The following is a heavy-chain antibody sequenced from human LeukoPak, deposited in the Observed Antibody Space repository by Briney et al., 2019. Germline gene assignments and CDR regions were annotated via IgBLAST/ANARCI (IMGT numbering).Heavy chain of an antibody. J-gene: IGHJ4*02. CDR2: IRQDEGEK. D-gene: IGHD2-15*01. Sequence: GGSLRLSCAASGFTFSAYHMSWVRQAPGKGLEWVANIRQDEGEKFYVDSVKGRFTISRDNAKNLLYLQMNSLRAEDTAVYYRARVGGAWYSDYWGQGTLVTVSS. V-gene: IGHV3-7*03. CDR3: ARVGGAWYSDY. CDR1: GFTFSAYH.